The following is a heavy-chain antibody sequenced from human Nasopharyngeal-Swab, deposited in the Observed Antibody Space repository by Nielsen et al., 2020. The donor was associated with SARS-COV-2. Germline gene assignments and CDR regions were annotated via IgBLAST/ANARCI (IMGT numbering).Heavy chain of an antibody. J-gene: IGHJ3*02. CDR2: IVVGSGNT. CDR1: GFTFTSSA. CDR3: AAPYCSGGSCYDAFDI. D-gene: IGHD2-15*01. Sequence: SVKVSCKASGFTFTSSAVQWVRQARGQRLAWIGWIVVGSGNTNYAQKFQERVTLTRDMSTSTAYMELSSLRSEDTAVYYCAAPYCSGGSCYDAFDIWGQGTMVTVSS. V-gene: IGHV1-58*01.